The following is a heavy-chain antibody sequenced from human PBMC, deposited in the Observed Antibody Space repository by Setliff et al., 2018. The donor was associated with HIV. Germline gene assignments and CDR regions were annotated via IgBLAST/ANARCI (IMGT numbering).Heavy chain of an antibody. J-gene: IGHJ3*02. Sequence: GESLTISCAASGFTFSSYSMNWVRQAPGKGLDWVSYTSSSGATIYYADSVKGRFTIYRDNTKNSLYLQMNILRTEDTAVYYCARRGREGWFGEPGKPTDAFDIWGQGTMVTVSS. CDR3: ARRGREGWFGEPGKPTDAFDI. CDR1: GFTFSSYS. CDR2: TSSSGATI. V-gene: IGHV3-48*04. D-gene: IGHD3-10*01.